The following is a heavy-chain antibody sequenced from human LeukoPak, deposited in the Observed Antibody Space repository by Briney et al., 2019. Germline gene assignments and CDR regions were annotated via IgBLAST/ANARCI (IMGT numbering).Heavy chain of an antibody. J-gene: IGHJ4*02. CDR2: IYPGDSDT. V-gene: IGHV5-51*01. Sequence: GESLKIPCKCSGYSFTSYWIGWARQMLGKGLEWMGIIYPGDSDTRYTPYFQGQVTISADKSISTAYLQWSSLKASDTAMYYCARRTMVRGVILIVYWGQGGLVSVSS. D-gene: IGHD3-10*01. CDR1: GYSFTSYW. CDR3: ARRTMVRGVILIVY.